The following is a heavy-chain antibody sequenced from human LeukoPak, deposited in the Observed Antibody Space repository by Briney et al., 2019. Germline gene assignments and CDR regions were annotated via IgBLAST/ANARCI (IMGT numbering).Heavy chain of an antibody. D-gene: IGHD1-26*01. J-gene: IGHJ3*02. Sequence: PSETLSLTCTVSGGSISSGSYYWSWIRQPAGKGLEWIGRIYTSGSTNYNPSLKSRVTISVDTSKNQFSLKLSSVTAADTAVYCCARRRYSGAFDAFDIWGQGTMVTVSS. CDR3: ARRRYSGAFDAFDI. CDR2: IYTSGST. CDR1: GGSISSGSYY. V-gene: IGHV4-61*02.